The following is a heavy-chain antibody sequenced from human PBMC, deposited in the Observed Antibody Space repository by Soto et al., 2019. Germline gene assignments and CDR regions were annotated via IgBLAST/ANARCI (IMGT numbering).Heavy chain of an antibody. J-gene: IGHJ3*02. D-gene: IGHD6-6*01. CDR1: GFTFRRYW. CDR3: VSLVERSDIAFDI. V-gene: IGHV3-74*01. CDR2: INGDGSST. Sequence: EVQLVESGGGLVQPGGSLRLSCAASGFTFRRYWMHWVRQASGKGLVWVSRINGDGSSTSYADSVKGRFTISRDNAKNTLYLQMNSLRPEDTAVYYCVSLVERSDIAFDIWGQGTMVTVSS.